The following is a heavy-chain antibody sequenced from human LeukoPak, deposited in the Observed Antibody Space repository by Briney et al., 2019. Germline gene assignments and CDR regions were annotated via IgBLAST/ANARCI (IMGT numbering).Heavy chain of an antibody. V-gene: IGHV3-23*01. Sequence: GGSLRLSCAAPGFTFSSYAMSWVRQAPGKGLEWVSAISASGGSTYYADSVKGRFTISRDNPKNTLYLQMNTLRAEDTAVYYCAKGYNYSKGWFDPWGQGTLVTVSS. CDR2: ISASGGST. D-gene: IGHD4-11*01. J-gene: IGHJ5*02. CDR1: GFTFSSYA. CDR3: AKGYNYSKGWFDP.